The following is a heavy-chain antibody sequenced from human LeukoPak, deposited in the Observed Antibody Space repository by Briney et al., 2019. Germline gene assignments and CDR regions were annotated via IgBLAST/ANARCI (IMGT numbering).Heavy chain of an antibody. J-gene: IGHJ4*02. Sequence: SETLSLTCTVSGGSITGYYWSWIRQPPGKRLEYIAYIHYSGSTDYNPSLRSRVTISVDTSKHQFSLKLRSVTAADTAVYYCARLNIIGSSPVHHYDYWGQGTLVTVSS. CDR1: GGSITGYY. V-gene: IGHV4-59*08. D-gene: IGHD6-13*01. CDR2: IHYSGST. CDR3: ARLNIIGSSPVHHYDY.